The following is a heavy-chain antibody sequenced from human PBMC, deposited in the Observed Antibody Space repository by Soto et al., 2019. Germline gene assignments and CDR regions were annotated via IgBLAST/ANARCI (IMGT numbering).Heavy chain of an antibody. J-gene: IGHJ4*02. CDR2: ISGSGGST. Sequence: GGSLRLSCAAPGFTFSSYAMSWVRQAPGKGLEWVSAISGSGGSTYYADSVKGRFTISRDNSKNTLYLQMNSLRAEDTAVYYCAKDLLYDILTGYYLGSANYWGQGTLVTVSS. CDR3: AKDLLYDILTGYYLGSANY. V-gene: IGHV3-23*01. D-gene: IGHD3-9*01. CDR1: GFTFSSYA.